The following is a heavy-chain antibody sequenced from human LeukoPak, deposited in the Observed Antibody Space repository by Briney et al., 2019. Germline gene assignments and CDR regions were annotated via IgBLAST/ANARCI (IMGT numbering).Heavy chain of an antibody. Sequence: QPGGSLRLSCAASGFTFSSYSMNWVRQAPGKGLEWVSYISSSSSTIYYADSVKGRFTISRDNAKNSLYLQMNSLRAEDTAVYYCARVHVLRFLEWSPADYWGQGTLVTVSS. CDR3: ARVHVLRFLEWSPADY. V-gene: IGHV3-48*01. CDR2: ISSSSSTI. D-gene: IGHD3-3*01. J-gene: IGHJ4*02. CDR1: GFTFSSYS.